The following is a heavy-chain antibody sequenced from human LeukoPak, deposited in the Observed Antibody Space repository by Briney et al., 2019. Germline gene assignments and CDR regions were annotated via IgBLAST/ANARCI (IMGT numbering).Heavy chain of an antibody. D-gene: IGHD3-10*01. CDR1: GYTFTSYA. CDR3: AIQLLWFGELSWDLNY. CDR2: INAGNGNT. J-gene: IGHJ4*02. Sequence: ASVKVSCKASGYTFTSYAMHWVRQAPGQRLEWMGWINAGNGNTKYSQKFQGRVTITRDTSASTAYMELSSLRSEDTAVYYCAIQLLWFGELSWDLNYWGQGTLVTVSS. V-gene: IGHV1-3*01.